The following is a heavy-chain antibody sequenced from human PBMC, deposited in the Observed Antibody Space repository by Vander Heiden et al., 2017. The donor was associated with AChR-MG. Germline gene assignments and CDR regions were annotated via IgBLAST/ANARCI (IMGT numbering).Heavy chain of an antibody. Sequence: QVQLQESGPGLVKPSETLSLTCTVSGGSIRSYYGSWIRQPPGKGLEWIGYIYYSGSTNYNPSLKSRVTISVDTSKNQFSLKLSSVTAADTAVYYCARHGYYGSGSYSYYYGMDVWGQGTTVTVSS. CDR1: GGSIRSYY. CDR2: IYYSGST. J-gene: IGHJ6*02. CDR3: ARHGYYGSGSYSYYYGMDV. D-gene: IGHD3-10*01. V-gene: IGHV4-59*08.